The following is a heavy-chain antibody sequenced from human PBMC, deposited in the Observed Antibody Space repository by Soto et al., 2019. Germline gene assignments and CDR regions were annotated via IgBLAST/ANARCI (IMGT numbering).Heavy chain of an antibody. D-gene: IGHD3-10*01. J-gene: IGHJ4*02. Sequence: QVQLVESGGGVVQPGRSLRLSCAASGFTFSSYGMHWVRQAPGKGLEWVAVIWYDGSNKYYADSVKGRFTISRDNSKNTLYLQMNSLRAEDTAVYYCARDEYVSGSLDYLGQGTLVTVSS. CDR2: IWYDGSNK. V-gene: IGHV3-33*01. CDR1: GFTFSSYG. CDR3: ARDEYVSGSLDY.